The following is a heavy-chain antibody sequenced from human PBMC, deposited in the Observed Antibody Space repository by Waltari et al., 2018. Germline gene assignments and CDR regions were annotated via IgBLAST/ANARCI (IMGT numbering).Heavy chain of an antibody. CDR3: ARDKEGYFDY. V-gene: IGHV3-30-3*01. Sequence: QVQLVESGGGVVQPGRSLRLSGAASGFTFSSHAMHWVRQAPGKGLEWVAVRSYDGSNKYYADSVKGRFTISRDNSKNTLYLQMNSLRAEDTAVYYCARDKEGYFDYWGQGTLVTVSS. J-gene: IGHJ4*02. CDR1: GFTFSSHA. CDR2: RSYDGSNK.